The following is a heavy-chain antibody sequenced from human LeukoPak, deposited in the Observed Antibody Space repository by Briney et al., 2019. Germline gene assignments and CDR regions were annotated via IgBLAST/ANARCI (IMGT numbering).Heavy chain of an antibody. CDR3: ARDPRHYGSGSYYRGFDY. V-gene: IGHV3-11*04. CDR2: ISSSGSTI. Sequence: PGGSLRLSCAASGFTFSDYYMSWIRQAPGKGLEWVSYISSSGSTIYYADSVKGRFTISRDNAKNSPYLQMNSLRAEDTAVYYCARDPRHYGSGSYYRGFDYWGQGTLVTVSS. CDR1: GFTFSDYY. J-gene: IGHJ4*02. D-gene: IGHD3-10*01.